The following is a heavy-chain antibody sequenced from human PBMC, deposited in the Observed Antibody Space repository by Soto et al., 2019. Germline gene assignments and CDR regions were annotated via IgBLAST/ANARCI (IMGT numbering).Heavy chain of an antibody. D-gene: IGHD4-17*01. CDR3: ARGGYGDPKYYGMDV. V-gene: IGHV4-59*01. CDR1: GGSISSYY. J-gene: IGHJ6*02. Sequence: SETLSLTCTVPGGSISSYYWNWIRQAPGKGLEWIGYIYYTGRTNYNPSLKSRVIMSVDTSKNQFSLKLTSVTAADTAVFYCARGGYGDPKYYGMDVWGQGTTVTVSS. CDR2: IYYTGRT.